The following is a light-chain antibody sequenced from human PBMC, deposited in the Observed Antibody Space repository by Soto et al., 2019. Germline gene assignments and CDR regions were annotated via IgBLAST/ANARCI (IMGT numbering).Light chain of an antibody. CDR3: SSYTTSYFDV. V-gene: IGLV2-14*01. CDR2: EVS. J-gene: IGLJ1*01. Sequence: QLVLTQPASVSGSPGQSITISCTGTSSDVGNYKYVSWYQQHPGKAPKLMIYEVSNRPSGVSNRFSGSKSGNTASLTISGLQAEDEAHYYCSSYTTSYFDVFGPGTKLTVL. CDR1: SSDVGNYKY.